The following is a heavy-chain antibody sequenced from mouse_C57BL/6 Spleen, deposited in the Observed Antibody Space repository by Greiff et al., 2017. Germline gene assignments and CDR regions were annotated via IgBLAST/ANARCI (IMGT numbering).Heavy chain of an antibody. CDR3: ARSQDYYGSSYDYCARDY. D-gene: IGHD1-1*01. V-gene: IGHV1-59*01. CDR1: GYPFTSYW. CDR2: IDPSDSYT. J-gene: IGHJ4*01. Sequence: QVQLQQPGAELVRPGPSVKLSCKASGYPFTSYWMPWVKQRPGQGLEWIGVIDPSDSYTNYNQKFKGKDTLTVDTSSSTAYMQLSSLTSEDSAVYYCARSQDYYGSSYDYCARDYWGQGTSVTVSS.